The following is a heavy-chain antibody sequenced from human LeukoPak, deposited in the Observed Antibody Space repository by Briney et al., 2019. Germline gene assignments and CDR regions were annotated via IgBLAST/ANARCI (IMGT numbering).Heavy chain of an antibody. V-gene: IGHV4-34*01. D-gene: IGHD6-19*01. CDR2: INHSGST. J-gene: IGHJ4*02. CDR1: GGSFSGYY. Sequence: PSETLSLTCAVYGGSFSGYYWSWIRQPPRKGLEWIGEINHSGSTNYNPSLKSRVTISVDTSKNQFSLKLSSVTAADTAVYYCASLAVAGPTGVYWGQGTLVTVSS. CDR3: ASLAVAGPTGVY.